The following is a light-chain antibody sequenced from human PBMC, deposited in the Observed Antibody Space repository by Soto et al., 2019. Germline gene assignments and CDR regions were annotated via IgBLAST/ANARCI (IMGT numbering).Light chain of an antibody. CDR1: QSVSSSY. V-gene: IGKV3-20*01. CDR2: SAS. CDR3: QQYGSSLGVT. Sequence: EIVLTQSPGTLSLSPGERATLSCRSSQSVSSSYLAWYQQKPGQAPRLLIYSASNRAAGVPDRFSGSGSGADFTLTISRLEPEDFAVYYCQQYGSSLGVTFGGGTKVDIK. J-gene: IGKJ4*01.